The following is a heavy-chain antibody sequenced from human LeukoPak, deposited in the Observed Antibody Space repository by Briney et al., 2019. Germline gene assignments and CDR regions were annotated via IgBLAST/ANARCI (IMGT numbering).Heavy chain of an antibody. CDR3: AKDLSGSYWVDFDY. Sequence: PGGSLRLSCAASGFTFSSYSMNCVRQTPGKGLEWVSSISSSSSYIYYGDSVKGRFTISRDNAKNSLYLQMNSLRAEDTAVYYCAKDLSGSYWVDFDYWGQGTLVTVSS. CDR2: ISSSSSYI. CDR1: GFTFSSYS. D-gene: IGHD1-26*01. V-gene: IGHV3-21*01. J-gene: IGHJ4*02.